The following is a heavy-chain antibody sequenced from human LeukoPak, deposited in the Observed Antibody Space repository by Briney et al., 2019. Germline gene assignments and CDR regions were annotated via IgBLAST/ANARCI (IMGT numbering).Heavy chain of an antibody. Sequence: ESGPTLVNPTQTLTLTCTFSGFSLTTSLMGVNWIRQSPGKALEWLARIDWDDDEFYNRSLKTRLTISKDSSKNQVVLTLTNMHPVDAGTYFCARSGRFGEAVFDVWGPGTTVTVSS. D-gene: IGHD3-10*01. CDR3: ARSGRFGEAVFDV. V-gene: IGHV2-70*17. CDR1: GFSLTTSLMG. J-gene: IGHJ3*01. CDR2: IDWDDDE.